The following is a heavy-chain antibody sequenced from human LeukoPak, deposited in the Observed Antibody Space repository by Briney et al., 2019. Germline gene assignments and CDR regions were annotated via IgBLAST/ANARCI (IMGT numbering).Heavy chain of an antibody. V-gene: IGHV3-7*01. J-gene: IGHJ4*02. CDR1: GFTFSYHW. CDR2: IKNDGTVK. D-gene: IGHD5-18*01. Sequence: GGSLRLSCAASGFTFSYHWMTWVRQAAGKGLEWVANIKNDGTVKNYVDSVKGRFTISRDNAKSSLYLQMNSLRAEDTGVYYCAKDSYSKGDYWGQGVLVTVSS. CDR3: AKDSYSKGDY.